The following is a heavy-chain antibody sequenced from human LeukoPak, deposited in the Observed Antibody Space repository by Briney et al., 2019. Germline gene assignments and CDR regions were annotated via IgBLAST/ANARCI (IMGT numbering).Heavy chain of an antibody. Sequence: PSGTLSLTCTVSGGSISSGGYYWSWIRRPPGKGLEWIGYIYHSGSTYYNPSLKSRVTISVDRSKNQFSLKLSSVTAADTAVYYCARSRITMIVVVPKFDAFDIWGQGTMVTVSS. CDR2: IYHSGST. J-gene: IGHJ3*02. V-gene: IGHV4-30-2*01. CDR3: ARSRITMIVVVPKFDAFDI. D-gene: IGHD3-22*01. CDR1: GGSISSGGYY.